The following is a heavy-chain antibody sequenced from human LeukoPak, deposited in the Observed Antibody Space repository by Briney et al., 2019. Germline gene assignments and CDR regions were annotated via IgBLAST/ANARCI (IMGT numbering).Heavy chain of an antibody. V-gene: IGHV3-7*01. Sequence: PGGSLRLSCEGSAFIFSGHWMNWVRQTPGKGLEWVASIKEDGSERQYVDSVKGRFSISRDNSDNTLYLQMNSLRDEDTAMYYCAKEGTRMASSYFDYWGRGTLITVSS. CDR2: IKEDGSER. CDR3: AKEGTRMASSYFDY. J-gene: IGHJ4*02. CDR1: AFIFSGHW. D-gene: IGHD2-8*01.